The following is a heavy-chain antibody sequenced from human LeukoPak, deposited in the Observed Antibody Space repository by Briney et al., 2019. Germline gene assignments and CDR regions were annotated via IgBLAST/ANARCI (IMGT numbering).Heavy chain of an antibody. CDR2: INSDGSST. D-gene: IGHD2-2*01. V-gene: IGHV3-74*01. CDR1: GFTLSPYW. Sequence: GGSLRLSCAASGFTLSPYWMHWVRQAPGKGLVWVSRINSDGSSTTYADSVKGRFTISRDNTKNTLYLQMNVLRAEDTAVYYCTRARCSRTSCNTESDYWGQGTLVTVSS. CDR3: TRARCSRTSCNTESDY. J-gene: IGHJ4*02.